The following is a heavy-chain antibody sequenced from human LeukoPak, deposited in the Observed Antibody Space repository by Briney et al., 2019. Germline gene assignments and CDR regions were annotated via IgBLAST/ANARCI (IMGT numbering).Heavy chain of an antibody. J-gene: IGHJ4*02. CDR3: AKDLPSSTSSQGAFDY. V-gene: IGHV3-30*18. Sequence: GGCLRLSSAESGETLSSYGTHCVRPAPHKGLEWVAVISYDGSNKYYADSVKGRFTISRDNSKNTLYLQMNSLRAEDTAVYYCAKDLPSSTSSQGAFDYWGQGTLVTVSS. D-gene: IGHD2-2*01. CDR1: GETLSSYG. CDR2: ISYDGSNK.